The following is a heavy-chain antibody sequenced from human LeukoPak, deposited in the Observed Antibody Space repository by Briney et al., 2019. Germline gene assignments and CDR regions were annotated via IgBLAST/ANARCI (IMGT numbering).Heavy chain of an antibody. CDR1: GGSISSYY. V-gene: IGHV4-59*01. CDR2: IYYSGST. D-gene: IGHD4-17*01. Sequence: SETLSLTCTVSGGSISSYYWSWIRQPPGKGLEWIGYIYYSGSTNYNPSLKSRATISVDTSKDQFSLKLSSVTAADTAVYYCARSDGDYSTKYNWFDPWGQGTLVTVSS. CDR3: ARSDGDYSTKYNWFDP. J-gene: IGHJ5*02.